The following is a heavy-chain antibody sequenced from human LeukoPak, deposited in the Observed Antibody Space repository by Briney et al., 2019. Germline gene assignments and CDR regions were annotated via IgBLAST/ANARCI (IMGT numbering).Heavy chain of an antibody. J-gene: IGHJ3*02. V-gene: IGHV3-23*01. D-gene: IGHD2-21*02. CDR3: AKIISVTADDAFDI. Sequence: GGSLRLSCAASGFTFSRNAMTWVRQAPGRGLEWVSAISGRGTGSYYADSVKGRFTISRDNSKNTLYLQMNSLRAEDTALYYCAKIISVTADDAFDIWGQGTMVTVSS. CDR1: GFTFSRNA. CDR2: ISGRGTGS.